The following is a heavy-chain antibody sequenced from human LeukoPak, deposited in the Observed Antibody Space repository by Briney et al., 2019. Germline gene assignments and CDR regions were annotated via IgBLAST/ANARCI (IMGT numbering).Heavy chain of an antibody. CDR1: GGTFISYA. CDR2: IIPIFGTA. D-gene: IGHD3-22*01. Sequence: GSSVTVSFKASGGTFISYAISWVRQAPGQGLDGMGGIIPIFGTANYAQKFQGRVTITTDESTSTAYMELSSLRSEDTAVYYCASLRYDSSGYKIPNYYYYYMDVWGKGTTVTVSS. V-gene: IGHV1-69*05. J-gene: IGHJ6*03. CDR3: ASLRYDSSGYKIPNYYYYYMDV.